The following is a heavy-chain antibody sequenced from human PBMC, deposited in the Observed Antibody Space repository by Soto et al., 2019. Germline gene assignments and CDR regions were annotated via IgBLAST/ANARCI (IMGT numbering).Heavy chain of an antibody. Sequence: SETLSLTCAVSGYSISSGYYWGWIRQPPGKGLEWIGSIYHSGSTYYNPSLKSRVTISVDTSKNQFSLKLSSVTAADTAVYYCASDIAARNYDFDYWGQGTLVTVSS. J-gene: IGHJ4*02. CDR1: GYSISSGYY. V-gene: IGHV4-38-2*01. CDR2: IYHSGST. CDR3: ASDIAARNYDFDY. D-gene: IGHD6-6*01.